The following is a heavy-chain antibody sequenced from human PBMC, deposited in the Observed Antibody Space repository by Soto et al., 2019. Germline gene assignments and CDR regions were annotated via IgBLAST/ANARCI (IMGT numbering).Heavy chain of an antibody. CDR1: GVPVISID. CDR2: IYSEGTT. Sequence: GGLLSLSWAFYGVPVISIDMTWVRQVPGKGLEWVSVIYSEGTTYYADSVKGRFTISRDNSKNTLYLQMNSLRAEDTAVYYCARDPLGYSYGLYYNYGMDVWGQWTTVTV. V-gene: IGHV3-53*01. D-gene: IGHD5-18*01. CDR3: ARDPLGYSYGLYYNYGMDV. J-gene: IGHJ6*02.